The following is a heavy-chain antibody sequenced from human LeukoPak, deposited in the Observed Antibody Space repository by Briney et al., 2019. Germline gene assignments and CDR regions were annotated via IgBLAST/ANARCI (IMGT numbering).Heavy chain of an antibody. J-gene: IGHJ4*02. CDR3: ARGSYGDFDY. Sequence: GGSLRLSCAASGFTFSTYTMNWVRQAPGKGLEWFSSISYTSSYIYYADSVKGRFTISRDNAKNSLYLQMNSLRAEDTAVYYCARGSYGDFDYWGQGTLVTVSS. V-gene: IGHV3-21*01. CDR2: ISYTSSYI. D-gene: IGHD4-17*01. CDR1: GFTFSTYT.